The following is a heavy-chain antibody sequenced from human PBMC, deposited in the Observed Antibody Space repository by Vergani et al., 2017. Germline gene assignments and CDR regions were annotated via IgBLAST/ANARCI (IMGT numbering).Heavy chain of an antibody. CDR3: ASSLVYYYDSSGYYYYFDY. D-gene: IGHD3-22*01. CDR1: GGPISSGDYY. J-gene: IGHJ4*02. CDR2: TYYSGRT. Sequence: QVQLQESGPGLVKPSQTLSLTCTVPGGPISSGDYYWSSIRQPPGKVLEWIGYTYYSGRTYYNPSLKRRVTISVDTSKNQFSLKLSSVTAADTAVYYCASSLVYYYDSSGYYYYFDYWGQGTLVTVSS. V-gene: IGHV4-30-4*01.